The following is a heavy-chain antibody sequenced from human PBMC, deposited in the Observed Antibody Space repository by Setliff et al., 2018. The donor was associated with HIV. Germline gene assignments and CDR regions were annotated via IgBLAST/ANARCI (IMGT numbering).Heavy chain of an antibody. Sequence: PGGSLRLSCAASGSTFSYHWMHWVRQAPGQGLVWVSRINNDGIYPTYADSVKGRFTISRDNAKSTLYLQMDSLRAEDTAVYYCARGIPGGGIDYWGQGTLVTVSS. J-gene: IGHJ4*02. CDR1: GSTFSYHW. D-gene: IGHD2-21*01. V-gene: IGHV3-74*03. CDR3: ARGIPGGGIDY. CDR2: INNDGIYP.